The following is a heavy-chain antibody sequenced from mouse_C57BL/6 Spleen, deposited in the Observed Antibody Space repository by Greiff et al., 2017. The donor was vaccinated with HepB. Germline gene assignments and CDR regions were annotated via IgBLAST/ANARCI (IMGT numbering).Heavy chain of an antibody. J-gene: IGHJ4*01. V-gene: IGHV1-15*01. CDR3: TRFPGTDYYAMDY. CDR2: IDPETGGT. D-gene: IGHD4-1*01. Sequence: VQLQQSGAELVRPGASVTLSCKASGYTFTDYEMHWVKQTPVHGLEWIGAIDPETGGTAYNQKFKGKAILTADKSSSTAYMELRSLTSEDSAVYYCTRFPGTDYYAMDYWGQGTSVTVSS. CDR1: GYTFTDYE.